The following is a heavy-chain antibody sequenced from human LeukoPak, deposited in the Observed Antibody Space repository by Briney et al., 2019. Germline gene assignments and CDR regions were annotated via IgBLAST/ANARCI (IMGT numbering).Heavy chain of an antibody. CDR3: ARSNEADDY. CDR1: GFTFSSYW. V-gene: IGHV3-74*01. Sequence: GRSLRLSCAASGFTFSSYWMHWVRQVPGKGLVWVARINPGGSSITYADSVKGRFTISRDNAKNTLYLQMDSLRAEDTGVYYCARSNEADDYWGQGTLVTVSS. J-gene: IGHJ4*02. CDR2: INPGGSSI. D-gene: IGHD1-1*01.